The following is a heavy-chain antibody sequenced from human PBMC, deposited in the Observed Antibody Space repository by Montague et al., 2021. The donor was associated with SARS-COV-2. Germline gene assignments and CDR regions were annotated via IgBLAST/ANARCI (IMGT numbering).Heavy chain of an antibody. CDR1: GFSLSTSGMC. J-gene: IGHJ4*02. CDR3: ARVRYFDTTVDY. D-gene: IGHD3-9*01. CDR2: IDWDYYK. V-gene: IGHV2-70*01. Sequence: PALVKTTQTLTLTCTFSGFSLSTSGMCVSWIRQPPGKALEWLALIDWDYYKFYSTSLKTRLTISKDTSKNQVVLTMTNMDPVDTATYYCARVRYFDTTVDYWGQGTLVTVSS.